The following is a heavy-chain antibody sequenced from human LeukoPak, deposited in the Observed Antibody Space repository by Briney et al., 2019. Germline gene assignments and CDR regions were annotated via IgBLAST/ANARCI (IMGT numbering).Heavy chain of an antibody. CDR2: ISGSGGST. CDR1: GYTFSRYD. Sequence: GGTLRLSCAACGYTFSRYDMSWVREAPGKGREGVSAISGSGGSTYYADSVKGRFTISRDNPKNRLHVQKNRVRAEDRAVYYCATPLQHCSSTSCYTVFWGRGTLVSVSS. J-gene: IGHJ4*02. V-gene: IGHV3-23*01. CDR3: ATPLQHCSSTSCYTVF. D-gene: IGHD2-2*02.